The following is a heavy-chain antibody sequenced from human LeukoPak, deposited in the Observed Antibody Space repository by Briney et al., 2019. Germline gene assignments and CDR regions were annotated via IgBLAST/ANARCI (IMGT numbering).Heavy chain of an antibody. CDR3: ARDMEQLGFHPNLVNWFDP. CDR1: GGSISSYY. J-gene: IGHJ5*02. Sequence: SETLSLTCTVSGGSISSYYWSWIRQPPGKGLEWIGRIYTSGSTNYNPSLKSRVTMSVDTSKNQFSLKLSSVTAADTAVYYCARDMEQLGFHPNLVNWFDPWGQGTLVTVSS. CDR2: IYTSGST. D-gene: IGHD6-6*01. V-gene: IGHV4-4*07.